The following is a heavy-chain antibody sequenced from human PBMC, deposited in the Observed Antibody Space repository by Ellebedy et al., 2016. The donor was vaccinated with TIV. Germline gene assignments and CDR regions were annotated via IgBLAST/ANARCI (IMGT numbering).Heavy chain of an antibody. V-gene: IGHV4-59*01. CDR1: GGSISSYY. Sequence: SETLSLTXTVSGGSISSYYWSWIRQPPGKGLEWIGYIYYSGSTNYNPSLKSRVTISVDTSKNQFSLKLSSVTAADTAVYYCARDNAVGATNWFDPWGQGTLVTVSS. D-gene: IGHD1-26*01. CDR3: ARDNAVGATNWFDP. J-gene: IGHJ5*02. CDR2: IYYSGST.